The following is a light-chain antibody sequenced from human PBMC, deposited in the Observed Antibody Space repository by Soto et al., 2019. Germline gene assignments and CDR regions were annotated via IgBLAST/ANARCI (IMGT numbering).Light chain of an antibody. CDR3: QQYNSYST. J-gene: IGKJ1*01. V-gene: IGKV1-5*01. CDR1: QSISSW. Sequence: DIQMTQSPSTRSASVGDRVTITCRASQSISSWLAWYQQKPGKAPKLLIYDASSLESGVPSRFSGSGSGTAFTLTISSLQPDDFATYYCQQYNSYSTFGQGTKVEIK. CDR2: DAS.